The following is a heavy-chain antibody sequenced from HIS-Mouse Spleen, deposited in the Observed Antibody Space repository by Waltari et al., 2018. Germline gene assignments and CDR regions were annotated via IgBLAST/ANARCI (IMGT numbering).Heavy chain of an antibody. V-gene: IGHV6-1*01. CDR1: GDRVSSKGAA. CDR3: ARDLSSSWYIKFDY. D-gene: IGHD6-13*01. J-gene: IGHJ4*02. CDR2: TYYRSKWYN. Sequence: QVQLQQSGTGLVKPSQTLSLTSAISGDRVSSKGAAWHWITHSPSRGPEWLESTYYRSKWYNDYAVSVKSRITINPDTSKNQFSLQLNSVTPEATAVYYCARDLSSSWYIKFDYWGQGTLVTVSS.